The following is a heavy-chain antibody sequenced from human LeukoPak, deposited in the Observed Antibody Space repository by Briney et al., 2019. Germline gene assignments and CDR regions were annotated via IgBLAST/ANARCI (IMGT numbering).Heavy chain of an antibody. CDR1: GGSISSGGYY. Sequence: SQTLSLTCTVSGGSISSGGYYWIWIRPHPGKGLVWIGYIYYSGSTYYNPSLKSRVTISVDTSKNQFSLKLSSVTAADTAVYYCARGSVTAEPSNWFDPWGEGTLVTVSS. V-gene: IGHV4-31*03. CDR2: IYYSGST. D-gene: IGHD2-21*02. CDR3: ARGSVTAEPSNWFDP. J-gene: IGHJ5*02.